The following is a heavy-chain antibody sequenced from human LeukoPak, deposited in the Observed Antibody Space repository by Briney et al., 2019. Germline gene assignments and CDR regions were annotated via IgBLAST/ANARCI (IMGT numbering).Heavy chain of an antibody. Sequence: SETLSLTCTVSGGPISSYYWSWIRQPPGKGLEWIGYIYYSGSTNYNPSLKSRVTISVDTSKNQFSLKLSSVTAADTAVYYCARGVYDGIVVVPAAIAVFGAFDIWGQGTMVTVSS. CDR1: GGPISSYY. CDR2: IYYSGST. CDR3: ARGVYDGIVVVPAAIAVFGAFDI. D-gene: IGHD2-2*01. V-gene: IGHV4-59*01. J-gene: IGHJ3*02.